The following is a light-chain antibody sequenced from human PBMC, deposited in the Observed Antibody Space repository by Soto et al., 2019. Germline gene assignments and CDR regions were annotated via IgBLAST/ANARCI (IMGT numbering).Light chain of an antibody. J-gene: IGKJ1*01. CDR2: GAS. CDR3: LQHGRSPWT. CDR1: QSVRSNN. Sequence: EIVLTQSPGTLSLSPGERATLSCSASQSVRSNNLAWYQQKPGQAPRLLIYGASFRATGIPDRFSGSGSETHFTLTISRLEPEDFAVYFCLQHGRSPWTFGPGTKVESK. V-gene: IGKV3-20*01.